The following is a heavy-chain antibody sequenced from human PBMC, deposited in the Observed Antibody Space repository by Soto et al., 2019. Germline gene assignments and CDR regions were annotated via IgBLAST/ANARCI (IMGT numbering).Heavy chain of an antibody. Sequence: QVQLQESGPGLVKPSGTLSLTSAVSGGSISSSNWWSWVRQPPGKGLEWIGEIYHSGSTNYNPSLKSPVTISVDKSKNQFSLKLSSVTAADTAVYYCARITYYDFWSGYPTGLYYFDYWGQGTLVTVSS. D-gene: IGHD3-3*01. CDR3: ARITYYDFWSGYPTGLYYFDY. J-gene: IGHJ4*02. V-gene: IGHV4-4*02. CDR2: IYHSGST. CDR1: GGSISSSNW.